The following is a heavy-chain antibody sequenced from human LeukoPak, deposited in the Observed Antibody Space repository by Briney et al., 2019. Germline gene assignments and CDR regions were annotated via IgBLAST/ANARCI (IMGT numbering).Heavy chain of an antibody. J-gene: IGHJ3*02. CDR3: ARDGYSSGWYVAFDI. Sequence: EASVKVSCKASGYTFTSYGISWVRQAPGQGLEWMGWISAHNGNTNYAQKLQGRVTMTTDTSTSTAYMELRSLRSDDTAVYYCARDGYSSGWYVAFDIWGQGTMVTVSS. D-gene: IGHD6-19*01. V-gene: IGHV1-18*04. CDR1: GYTFTSYG. CDR2: ISAHNGNT.